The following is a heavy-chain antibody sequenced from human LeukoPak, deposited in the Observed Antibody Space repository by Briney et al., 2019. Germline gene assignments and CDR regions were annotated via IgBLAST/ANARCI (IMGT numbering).Heavy chain of an antibody. CDR2: IYYSGST. Sequence: SVTLSLTGTVSVGSIRNYYWIWMRQPLGKRLELIEYIYYSGSTDYNPSLKSRLTISVDTSKNQDSLKLIFVTVADTAVYYCARGGSVADYWGQGTLVTVSS. D-gene: IGHD3-10*01. CDR3: ARGGSVADY. J-gene: IGHJ4*02. CDR1: VGSIRNYY. V-gene: IGHV4-59*01.